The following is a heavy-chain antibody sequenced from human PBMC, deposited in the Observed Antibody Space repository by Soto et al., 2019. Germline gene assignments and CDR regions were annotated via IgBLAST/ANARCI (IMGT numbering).Heavy chain of an antibody. Sequence: SRTLSLTCAITGDSVSSNSAGWSWLRQSPSRGLEWLGRTYYRSKWYYEYAVSVRGRITINPDTSKNQYSLQLNSVTPEDTAVYLCARGEQYSGRIFDYCGQGTLVTVSS. J-gene: IGHJ4*01. CDR3: ARGEQYSGRIFDY. V-gene: IGHV6-1*01. CDR2: TYYRSKWYY. D-gene: IGHD1-26*01. CDR1: GDSVSSNSAG.